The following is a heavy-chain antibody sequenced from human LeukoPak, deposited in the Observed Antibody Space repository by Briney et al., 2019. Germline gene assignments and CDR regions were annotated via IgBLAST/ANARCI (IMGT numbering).Heavy chain of an antibody. V-gene: IGHV1-46*01. CDR2: INPSGGST. D-gene: IGHD3-3*01. CDR1: GYTFTSYY. CDR3: ASHYDFWSGYPFYYYYMDV. J-gene: IGHJ6*03. Sequence: ASVKVSCKASGYTFTSYYMHWVRQAPGQGLEWMGIINPSGGSTSYAQKFQGRVTMTRDTSTSTVYMELSSLRSEDTAVYYCASHYDFWSGYPFYYYYMDVWVKGTTVTVSS.